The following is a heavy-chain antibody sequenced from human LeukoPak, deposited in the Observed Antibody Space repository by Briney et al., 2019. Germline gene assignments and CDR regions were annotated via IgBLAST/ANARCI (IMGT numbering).Heavy chain of an antibody. D-gene: IGHD2-2*01. V-gene: IGHV3-23*01. CDR2: IRGSGGST. J-gene: IGHJ4*02. CDR3: AKDLRRTSYHHDFDY. CDR1: GFTFSSYA. Sequence: PGGSLRLSCAASGFTFSSYAMSWVRQAPGKGLEWGSAIRGSGGSTYYADSVKGRFTISRDNSKNTLYLQMNSLRAEDTAVYYCAKDLRRTSYHHDFDYWGQGTLVTVSS.